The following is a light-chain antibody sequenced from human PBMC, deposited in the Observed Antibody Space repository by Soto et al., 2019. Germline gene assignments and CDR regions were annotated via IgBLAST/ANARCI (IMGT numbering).Light chain of an antibody. Sequence: EIVMTQSPATLSVSPGERATLSCRASQSVSSNLAWYQQKPGQAPRLLIYGASTRATGIPARFSGSGSGTGFTLTLSSLQSEDFAVFYCQQYDNLPITFGQGTRLEIK. J-gene: IGKJ5*01. CDR2: GAS. CDR3: QQYDNLPIT. V-gene: IGKV3-15*01. CDR1: QSVSSN.